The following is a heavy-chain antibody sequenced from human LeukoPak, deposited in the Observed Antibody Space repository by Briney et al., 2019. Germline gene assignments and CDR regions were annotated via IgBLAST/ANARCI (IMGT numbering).Heavy chain of an antibody. CDR2: INHSGST. CDR1: GGSFSGYY. Sequence: SETLSLTCAVYGGSFSGYYWSGIRQPPGKGLEWIGEINHSGSTNYDSSLKSRVTISVDTSKNQFSLKLTSVTAADTAVYYCARGSHGYYDSRDGFDMWGRGTMVTVSS. V-gene: IGHV4-34*01. CDR3: ARGSHGYYDSRDGFDM. J-gene: IGHJ3*02. D-gene: IGHD3-22*01.